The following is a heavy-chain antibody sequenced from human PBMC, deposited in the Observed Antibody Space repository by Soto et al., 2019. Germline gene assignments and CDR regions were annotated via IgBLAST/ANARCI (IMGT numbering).Heavy chain of an antibody. J-gene: IGHJ5*02. CDR1: GGSISRYY. D-gene: IGHD2-2*01. CDR3: ARVPDR. Sequence: PSETLSLTCTVSGGSISRYYWSWIRQPPGKGLEWIGYIYYSGSTNYNPSLKSRVTISVDTSKNQFSLKLSSVTAADTAVYYCARVPDRWGQRTLVTVSS. V-gene: IGHV4-59*08. CDR2: IYYSGST.